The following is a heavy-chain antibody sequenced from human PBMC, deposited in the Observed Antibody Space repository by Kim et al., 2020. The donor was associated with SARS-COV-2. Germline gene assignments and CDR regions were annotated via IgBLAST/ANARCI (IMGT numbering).Heavy chain of an antibody. D-gene: IGHD3-10*01. Sequence: YAGNPTYAQVFTGRFVFSLDTPVSTAYLQISSLQAEDTAVYYCVRGLFGSGSPFDQWGQGTLVTVSS. CDR2: YAGNP. J-gene: IGHJ4*02. CDR3: VRGLFGSGSPFDQ. V-gene: IGHV7-4-1*02.